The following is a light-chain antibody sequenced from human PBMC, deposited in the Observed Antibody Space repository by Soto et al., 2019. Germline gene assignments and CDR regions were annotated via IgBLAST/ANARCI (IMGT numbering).Light chain of an antibody. V-gene: IGKV1-5*01. J-gene: IGKJ4*01. CDR3: QQYNSFSIT. CDR2: DAS. CDR1: QSISSW. Sequence: DSQMTQSPSTLSASVGDRVTITCRASQSISSWLAWYQQKPGKAPQLLIYDASSLQSGVPSRFSGSGSGTEFTLTISSLQPDDFATYYCQQYNSFSITFGGGTKVEIK.